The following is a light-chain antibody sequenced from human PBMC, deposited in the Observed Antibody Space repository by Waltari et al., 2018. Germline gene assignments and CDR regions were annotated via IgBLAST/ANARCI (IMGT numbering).Light chain of an antibody. CDR1: QSVSSN. Sequence: EIVMKQSPATLSVSPGERATPSCRASQSVSSNLAWYQQKPGQAPRLLIYGASTRATGIPARFSGSGSGTEFTLTISSLQSEDFAVYYCQQYNNWPSYTFGQGTKLEIK. CDR2: GAS. CDR3: QQYNNWPSYT. V-gene: IGKV3-15*01. J-gene: IGKJ2*01.